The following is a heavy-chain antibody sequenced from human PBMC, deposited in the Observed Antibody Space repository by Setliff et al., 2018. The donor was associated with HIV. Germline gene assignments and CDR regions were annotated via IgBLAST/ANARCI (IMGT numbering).Heavy chain of an antibody. CDR2: MYHTGMS. V-gene: IGHV4-4*07. CDR1: GGSMSSHY. CDR3: ARGSYYYYNMDV. J-gene: IGHJ6*04. Sequence: PSETLSLTCRVSGGSMSSHYWTWVRQPAGKGLEWIGRMYHTGMSNYNPSLKSRVTMSVSPSKNQFSLKLTSVTAADTAVYYCARGSYYYYNMDVWGKGTTVTVSS.